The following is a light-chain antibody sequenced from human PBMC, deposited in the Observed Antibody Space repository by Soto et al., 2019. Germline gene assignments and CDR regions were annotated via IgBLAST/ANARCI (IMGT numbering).Light chain of an antibody. CDR1: SSNIGGNY. CDR2: RNN. J-gene: IGLJ2*01. CDR3: AAWDDSLSGVV. Sequence: QSVLTQPPSASGTPGQRVTISCSGSSSNIGGNYVYWYQQLPGRAPKLLIYRNNQRPSGVPDRFSGSKSGTSASLAISGLRSEDEADYYCAAWDDSLSGVVFGGGTKLTFL. V-gene: IGLV1-47*01.